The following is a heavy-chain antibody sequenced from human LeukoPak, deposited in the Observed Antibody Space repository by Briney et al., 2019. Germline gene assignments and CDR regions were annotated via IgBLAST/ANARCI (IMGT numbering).Heavy chain of an antibody. CDR2: IKQDGSEK. J-gene: IGHJ6*02. V-gene: IGHV3-7*01. CDR1: GFTFSSYW. Sequence: GGSLRLSCAASGFTFSSYWMSWVRQVPGKGLEWVANIKQDGSEKYYVDSVKGRFTISRDNAKNSLYLQMNSLRAEDTAVYYCARSRNDYYYYYGMDVWGQGTTVTVSS. CDR3: ARSRNDYYYYYGMDV.